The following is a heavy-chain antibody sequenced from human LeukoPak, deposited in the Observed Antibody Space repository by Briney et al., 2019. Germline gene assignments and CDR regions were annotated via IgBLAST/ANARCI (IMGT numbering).Heavy chain of an antibody. D-gene: IGHD3-3*01. CDR2: IKQDETEK. J-gene: IGHJ4*02. CDR3: ARDNIDVLRFLEWSSRYLYFDY. V-gene: IGHV3-7*01. CDR1: GFTFSNFW. Sequence: GGSLRLSCTASGFTFSNFWMGWVRQAPGKGLEWVANIKQDETEKFYLGSVKGRFTISRDNSKNTLYLQMNSLRAEDTAVYYCARDNIDVLRFLEWSSRYLYFDYWGQGTLVTVSS.